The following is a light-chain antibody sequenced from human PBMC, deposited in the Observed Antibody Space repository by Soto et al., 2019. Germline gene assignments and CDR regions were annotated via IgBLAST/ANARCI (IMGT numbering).Light chain of an antibody. CDR1: SGHSSYA. Sequence: QLVLTQSPSASASLGASVKLTCTLSSGHSSYAIAWHQQQPEKGPRDLMKVNSDGSHNKGDGIPDRFSGSSSGAERYLTISSLQSEEEADYYCQTWGTGFNVVFGRGTKLTVL. CDR3: QTWGTGFNVV. J-gene: IGLJ2*01. V-gene: IGLV4-69*02. CDR2: VNSDGSH.